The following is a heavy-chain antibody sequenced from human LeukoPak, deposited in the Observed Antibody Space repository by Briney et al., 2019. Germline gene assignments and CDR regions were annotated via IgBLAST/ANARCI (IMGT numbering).Heavy chain of an antibody. CDR3: ARGDSSGYYYSWFDP. CDR1: GGSFSGYY. CDR2: INHSGST. J-gene: IGHJ5*02. Sequence: TSETLSLTCAVYGGSFSGYYWSWIRQPPGKGLEWIGEINHSGSTNYNPSLKSRVTISVDTSKNQFSPKLSSVTAADTAVYYCARGDSSGYYYSWFDPWGQGTLVTVSS. V-gene: IGHV4-34*01. D-gene: IGHD3-22*01.